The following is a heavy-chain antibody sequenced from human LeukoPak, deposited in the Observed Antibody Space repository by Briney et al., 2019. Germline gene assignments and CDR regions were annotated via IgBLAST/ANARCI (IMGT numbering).Heavy chain of an antibody. J-gene: IGHJ6*04. V-gene: IGHV1-46*01. CDR2: INPSGGGT. Sequence: ASVKVSCKASGYTFTSYYMHWVRQAPGQGLEWMGIINPSGGGTSYAQKFQGRVTMTRDTSTSTVYMELSSLRSEDTAVYYCARDPYGSGSSPYYGMDVWGKGTTVTVSS. CDR3: ARDPYGSGSSPYYGMDV. D-gene: IGHD3-10*01. CDR1: GYTFTSYY.